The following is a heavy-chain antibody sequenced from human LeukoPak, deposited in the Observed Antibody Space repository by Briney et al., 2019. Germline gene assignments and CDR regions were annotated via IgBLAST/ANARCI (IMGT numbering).Heavy chain of an antibody. V-gene: IGHV3-23*01. CDR2: ISGSGGST. D-gene: IGHD3-10*01. CDR1: GFTFSSYA. J-gene: IGHJ4*02. Sequence: GGSLRLSCAASGFTFSSYAMSCVRQAPGKGLEWVSAISGSGGSTYYADSVEGRFTISRDNSKNTLYLQMNSLRAEDTAVYYCAKDNLYGSGSYYDYWGQGTLVTVSS. CDR3: AKDNLYGSGSYYDY.